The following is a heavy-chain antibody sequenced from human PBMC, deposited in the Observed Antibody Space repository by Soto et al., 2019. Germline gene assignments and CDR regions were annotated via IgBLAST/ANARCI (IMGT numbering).Heavy chain of an antibody. Sequence: ASVKVSRKAFGYTFXSYDINRLLLATGKGLEWMGWMNPNSGNTGYAQKFQGRVTMTRDTSTSTVYMELSSLRSEDTAVYYCARDRGRGGSYYIYFYGMDVWGQGTTVTVSS. J-gene: IGHJ6*02. CDR2: MNPNSGNT. V-gene: IGHV1-8*01. CDR3: ARDRGRGGSYYIYFYGMDV. CDR1: GYTFXSYD. D-gene: IGHD1-26*01.